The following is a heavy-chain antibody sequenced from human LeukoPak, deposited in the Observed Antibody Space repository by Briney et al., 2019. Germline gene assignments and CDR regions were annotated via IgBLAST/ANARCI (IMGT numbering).Heavy chain of an antibody. CDR2: IYYSGST. CDR1: GGSISSSSYY. Sequence: SETLSLTCTVSGGSISSSSYYWGWIRQPPGKGLEWIGSIYYSGSTYYNPSLKSRVTISVDTSKNQFSLKLSSVTAADTAVYYCARRKDYYHYYMDVWGKGTTVTISS. CDR3: ARRKDYYHYYMDV. J-gene: IGHJ6*03. V-gene: IGHV4-39*01.